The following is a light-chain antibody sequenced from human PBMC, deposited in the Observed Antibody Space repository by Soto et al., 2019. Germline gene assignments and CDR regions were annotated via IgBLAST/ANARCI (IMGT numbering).Light chain of an antibody. CDR2: IAS. Sequence: DIPMTQSPSSVSASVGDRVTITCRASQDINSWLTWYQQKPGKAPKVLIYIASRLQPGVPSRFSGRGSGTDFSLTVTRLQPDDFATYFCQQYDKYSTFGHGTKVDVK. V-gene: IGKV1-12*01. CDR1: QDINSW. J-gene: IGKJ1*01. CDR3: QQYDKYST.